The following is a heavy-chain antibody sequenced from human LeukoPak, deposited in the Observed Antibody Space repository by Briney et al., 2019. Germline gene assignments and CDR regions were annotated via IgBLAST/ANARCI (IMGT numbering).Heavy chain of an antibody. Sequence: SETLSLTCVVSGGSIRSSNWWTWVRQPPGEGLEWIGEIYHSGSTNYNPSLKSRVTISVDKSKNQFSLKLSSVTAADTAVYYCAEGHYDILTGYYIEKYFDYWGQGTLVTVSS. CDR2: IYHSGST. J-gene: IGHJ4*02. CDR3: AEGHYDILTGYYIEKYFDY. V-gene: IGHV4-4*02. CDR1: GGSIRSSNW. D-gene: IGHD3-9*01.